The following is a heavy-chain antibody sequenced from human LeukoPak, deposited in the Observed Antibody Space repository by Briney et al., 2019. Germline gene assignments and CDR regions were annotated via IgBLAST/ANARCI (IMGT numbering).Heavy chain of an antibody. V-gene: IGHV3-21*01. CDR3: ARWPLLRWLQFDY. CDR2: ISSSSSYI. Sequence: GGPLRLSCAVSGFTFSTFSMNWVRQAPGKGLEWVSSISSSSSYIYYADSVKGRFTISRDNAKNSLYLQMNSLRAEDTAVYYCARWPLLRWLQFDYWGQGTLVTVSS. CDR1: GFTFSTFS. J-gene: IGHJ4*02. D-gene: IGHD5-24*01.